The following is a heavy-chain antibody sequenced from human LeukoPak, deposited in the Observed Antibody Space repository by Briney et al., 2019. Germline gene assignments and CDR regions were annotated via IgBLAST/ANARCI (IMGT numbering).Heavy chain of an antibody. CDR1: GFTFSSYA. V-gene: IGHV3-53*01. J-gene: IGHJ4*02. CDR3: ARVWELSYDY. D-gene: IGHD3-16*02. Sequence: PGGSLRLSCAASGFTFSSYAMSWVRQAPGKGLEWVSVIYNDGSTYYADTVKGRFTISRDNSKNTVDLQVSSLRAEDTAVYYCARVWELSYDYWGQGTLVTVSS. CDR2: IYNDGST.